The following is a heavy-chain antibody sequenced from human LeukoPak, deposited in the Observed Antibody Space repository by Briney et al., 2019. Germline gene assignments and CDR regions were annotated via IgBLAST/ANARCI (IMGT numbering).Heavy chain of an antibody. CDR1: RLTFSSYK. CDR3: ARESGSGEFDY. CDR2: ISSSSSYI. Sequence: PGGSLRLSCAASRLTFSSYKVNWVRQAPGKGLEWVSSISSSSSYIYYADSVKGRFTISRDNARNSLYLQMNSLRAEDTAVYYCARESGSGEFDYWGQGTLVTVSS. V-gene: IGHV3-21*01. D-gene: IGHD2-15*01. J-gene: IGHJ4*02.